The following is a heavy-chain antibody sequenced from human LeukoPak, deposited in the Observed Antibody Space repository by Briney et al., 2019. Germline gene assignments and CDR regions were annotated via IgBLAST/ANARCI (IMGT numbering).Heavy chain of an antibody. J-gene: IGHJ4*02. CDR3: AKVSGWQYTHGYFDY. Sequence: SETLSLTCTVSGGSITSSSHYWGWIRQPPGKGLEWIGCIYYSGSTYYNPSLKSRVTISVDMSKNNFSLKLSSVTAADTAVYYCAKVSGWQYTHGYFDYWGQGALVTVSS. V-gene: IGHV4-39*02. CDR1: GGSITSSSHY. CDR2: IYYSGST. D-gene: IGHD6-25*01.